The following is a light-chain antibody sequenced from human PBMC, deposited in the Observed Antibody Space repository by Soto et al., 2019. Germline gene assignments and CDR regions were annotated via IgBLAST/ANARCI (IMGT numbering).Light chain of an antibody. CDR2: EGS. CDR1: SSDVGSYNL. Sequence: SALTQPASVSGSPGQSITISCTGTSSDVGSYNLVSWYQQHPGKAPKLMIYEGSKRPSGVSNRFSGSKSGNTASLTISGFQAEDEADYYCCSYAGSSTWVFGGGTKLTVL. V-gene: IGLV2-23*01. CDR3: CSYAGSSTWV. J-gene: IGLJ3*02.